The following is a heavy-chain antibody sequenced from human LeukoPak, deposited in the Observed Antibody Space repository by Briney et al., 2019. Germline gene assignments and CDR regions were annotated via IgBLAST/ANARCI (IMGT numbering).Heavy chain of an antibody. J-gene: IGHJ6*03. Sequence: PGGSLRLSCAASGFTFSRYALHWVRQAPGKGLEWVAVISYDGSSKYYAGSVKGRFTISRDNSKNTLYLQMNSLRVEDTAVYYCARDGGYCSSTSCYTYYYYYMDVWGKGTTVTVSS. CDR3: ARDGGYCSSTSCYTYYYYYMDV. V-gene: IGHV3-30-3*01. D-gene: IGHD2-2*02. CDR1: GFTFSRYA. CDR2: ISYDGSSK.